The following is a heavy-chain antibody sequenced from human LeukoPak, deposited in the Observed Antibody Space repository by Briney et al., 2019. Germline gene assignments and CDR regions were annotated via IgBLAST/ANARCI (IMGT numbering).Heavy chain of an antibody. CDR2: IYTSGST. V-gene: IGHV4-4*07. CDR1: GGSISSYY. D-gene: IGHD3-3*01. J-gene: IGHJ3*02. Sequence: SETLSLTCTVSGGSISSYYWSWIRQPAGKGLEWIWRIYTSGSTNYNPSLRSRVIISVDTSKNQFSLKLSSVTAADTAVYYCARGIFGVIINAFDIWGQGTMVTVSS. CDR3: ARGIFGVIINAFDI.